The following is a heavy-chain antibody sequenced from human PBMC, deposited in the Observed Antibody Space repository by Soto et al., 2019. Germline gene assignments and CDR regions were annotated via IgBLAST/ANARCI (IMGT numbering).Heavy chain of an antibody. V-gene: IGHV4-31*03. CDR1: GGSISSGGYY. D-gene: IGHD3-10*01. CDR2: IYYSGST. J-gene: IGHJ4*02. CDR3: ARDNRPMERPFDY. Sequence: PSETLSLTCTVSGGSISSGGYYWSWIRQHPGKGLEWIGYIYYSGSTYYNPSLKSRVTISVDTSKNQFSLKLSSVTAADTAVYYCARDNRPMERPFDYWGQGTLVTVSS.